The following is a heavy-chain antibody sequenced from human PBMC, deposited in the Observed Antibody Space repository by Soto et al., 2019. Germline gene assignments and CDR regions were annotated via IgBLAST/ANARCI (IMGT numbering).Heavy chain of an antibody. CDR3: ARHYGAPLIAGTPRFTWYDP. CDR1: GGSISSSSYY. Sequence: SETLSLTCTVSGGSISSSSYYWGWIRQPPGKGLEWIGSIYYSGSTYYNPSLKSRVTISVDTSKNQFSLKLSSVTAADTAVYYCARHYGAPLIAGTPRFTWYDPWGRGTLVTVSS. V-gene: IGHV4-39*01. D-gene: IGHD1-7*01. CDR2: IYYSGST. J-gene: IGHJ5*02.